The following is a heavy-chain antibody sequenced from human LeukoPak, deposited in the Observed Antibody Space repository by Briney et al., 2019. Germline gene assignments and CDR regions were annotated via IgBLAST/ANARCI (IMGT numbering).Heavy chain of an antibody. Sequence: PSETLSLTCTVSGGSISSSSYYWGWIRQPPGKGLEWIGNIYYSGSTYYNPSLKSRVTISVDTSNNQFSLKLSSVTAADTAVYYCARESWGYGYGFDYWGQGTLVTVSS. D-gene: IGHD5-18*01. CDR1: GGSISSSSYY. V-gene: IGHV4-39*07. J-gene: IGHJ4*02. CDR3: ARESWGYGYGFDY. CDR2: IYYSGST.